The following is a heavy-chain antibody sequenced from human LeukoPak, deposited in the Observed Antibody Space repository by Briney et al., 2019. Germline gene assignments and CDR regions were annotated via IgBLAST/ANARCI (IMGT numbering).Heavy chain of an antibody. CDR3: ARDPPRYDSSGYFS. Sequence: PGGSLRLSCAASGFTFSSYWMSWVRQAPGKGLEWVANIKQDGSEKYYVDSVKGRFTISRDNAKNSLYLQMNSLRAEDTVVYNCARDPPRYDSSGYFSWGQGTLVTVSS. CDR2: IKQDGSEK. D-gene: IGHD3-22*01. CDR1: GFTFSSYW. J-gene: IGHJ5*02. V-gene: IGHV3-7*01.